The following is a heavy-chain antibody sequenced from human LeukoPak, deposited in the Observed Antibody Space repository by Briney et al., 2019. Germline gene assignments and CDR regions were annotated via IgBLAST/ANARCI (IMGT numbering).Heavy chain of an antibody. D-gene: IGHD3-10*01. Sequence: ASVKVSCKVSGYTLTELSMHWVRQAPGKGLEWMGGFDPEDGETIYAQEFQGRVTMTEDTSTDTAYMELSSLRSEDTAVYYCATDLPGNDAFDIWGQGTMVTVSS. CDR2: FDPEDGET. V-gene: IGHV1-24*01. CDR3: ATDLPGNDAFDI. J-gene: IGHJ3*02. CDR1: GYTLTELS.